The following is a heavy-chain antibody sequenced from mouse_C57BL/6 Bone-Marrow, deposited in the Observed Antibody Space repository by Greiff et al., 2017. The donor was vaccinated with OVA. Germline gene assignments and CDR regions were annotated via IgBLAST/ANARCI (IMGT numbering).Heavy chain of an antibody. CDR3: ARPLQSGRGYFDY. CDR2: IYPGDGDT. V-gene: IGHV1-80*01. CDR1: GYAFSSYW. D-gene: IGHD6-1*01. Sequence: VQLQQSGAELVKPGASVKISCKASGYAFSSYWMNWVKQRPGKGLEWIGQIYPGDGDTNYNGKFKGKATLTADKSSSTAYMQLSSLTSEDSAVYFCARPLQSGRGYFDYWGQGTTLTVSS. J-gene: IGHJ2*01.